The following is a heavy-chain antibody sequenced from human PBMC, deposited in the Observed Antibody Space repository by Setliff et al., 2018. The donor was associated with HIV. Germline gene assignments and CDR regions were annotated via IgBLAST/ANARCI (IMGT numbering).Heavy chain of an antibody. V-gene: IGHV4-4*09. CDR2: IYTSRGT. CDR1: GGSISGYH. D-gene: IGHD4-17*01. Sequence: SETLSLTCTVSGGSISGYHWNWLRQTPGKGLEWIGYIYTSRGTNYNHSPRTRVTISVDTSKNQFSLKVSSVTAADTAVYYCARVGTTVTTRETYKWFDPWGQGTLVTAPQ. J-gene: IGHJ5*02. CDR3: ARVGTTVTTRETYKWFDP.